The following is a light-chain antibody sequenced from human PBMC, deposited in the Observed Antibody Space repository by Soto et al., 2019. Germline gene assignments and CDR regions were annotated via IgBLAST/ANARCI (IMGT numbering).Light chain of an antibody. V-gene: IGKV3-15*01. CDR3: QQYLDWPRT. CDR1: QSVGSSY. CDR2: GAP. Sequence: EIVLTQSPGTLSLSPGERATLSCRASQSVGSSYLAWYQQKPGQAPRLLIYGAPNRATGVPARFSGSVSGTEFTLTISSLQSDDFAVYYCQQYLDWPRTFGQGTKVDIK. J-gene: IGKJ1*01.